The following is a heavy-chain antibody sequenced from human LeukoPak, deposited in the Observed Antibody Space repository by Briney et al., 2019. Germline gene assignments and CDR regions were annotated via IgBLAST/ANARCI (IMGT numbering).Heavy chain of an antibody. V-gene: IGHV4-39*01. J-gene: IGHJ5*02. CDR3: MRLVIAARPVDWFDP. Sequence: SETLSLTCTVSGDSISRSTYYWGWIRQPPGKGLEWIGSVYYSGNTYYNPSLKSRVTISVETSKNQFSLKLTSVTAADTAVYYCMRLVIAARPVDWFDPWGQGTLVTVSS. D-gene: IGHD6-6*01. CDR2: VYYSGNT. CDR1: GDSISRSTYY.